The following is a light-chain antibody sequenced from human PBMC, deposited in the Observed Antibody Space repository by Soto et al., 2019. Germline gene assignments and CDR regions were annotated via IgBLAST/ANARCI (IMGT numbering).Light chain of an antibody. V-gene: IGKV3-20*01. Sequence: EIVLTQSPGTLSLSPGERATLSCRASQSVSSSYLAWYQQKPGQAPRLLIYGASSRATGSPDRFSGSGSGTDFTLTISTLEPEDFAVYYCQQYGSSPQTFGQGTKLEIK. J-gene: IGKJ2*01. CDR2: GAS. CDR3: QQYGSSPQT. CDR1: QSVSSSY.